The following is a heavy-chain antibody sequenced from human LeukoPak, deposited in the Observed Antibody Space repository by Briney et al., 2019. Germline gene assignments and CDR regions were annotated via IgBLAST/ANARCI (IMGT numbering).Heavy chain of an antibody. Sequence: KPSETLSLTCTVSGGSNSSYYWSWIRQPPGKGLEWIGYIYYTGNTNYNPSLTSRVNISVDTSKNQFSLNLSSVTAADTPVYYCARWGSIAVARFDYWGQGTLVTVSS. J-gene: IGHJ4*02. V-gene: IGHV4-59*01. D-gene: IGHD6-6*01. CDR3: ARWGSIAVARFDY. CDR1: GGSNSSYY. CDR2: IYYTGNT.